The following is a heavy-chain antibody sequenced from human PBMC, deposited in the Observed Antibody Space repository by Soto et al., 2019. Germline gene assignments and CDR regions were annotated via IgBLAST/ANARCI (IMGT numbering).Heavy chain of an antibody. CDR2: IIPSFGTA. V-gene: IGHV1-69*13. J-gene: IGHJ6*02. CDR3: ARYQYCYGMDV. CDR1: GGTFSSYA. Sequence: GASVKCSCKASGGTFSSYAISWVRQAPGQGLEWMGGIIPSFGTANYAQKFQGRVTITADESTITAYMELSSLRSEDTAVYYCARYQYCYGMDVWGQGTTVTVSS. D-gene: IGHD2-15*01.